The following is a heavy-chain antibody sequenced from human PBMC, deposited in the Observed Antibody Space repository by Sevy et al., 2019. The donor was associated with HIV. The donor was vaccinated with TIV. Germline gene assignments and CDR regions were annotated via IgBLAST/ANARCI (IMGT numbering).Heavy chain of an antibody. J-gene: IGHJ5*01. V-gene: IGHV3-74*01. CDR3: AREGGYCSSTSCWNWFDP. CDR1: GFTFSTCW. D-gene: IGHD2-2*03. CDR2: ITSDGGST. Sequence: GGSLRLSCAASGFTFSTCWMHWVRQAPGKGLVWVSRITSDGGSTTYADSVKGRFTISRDNTKNTLYLQMNSLRDEDTAVYFCAREGGYCSSTSCWNWFDPWGQGTLVTVSS.